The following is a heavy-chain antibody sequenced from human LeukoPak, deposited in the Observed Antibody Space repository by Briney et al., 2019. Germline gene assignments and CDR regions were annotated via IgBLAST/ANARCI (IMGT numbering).Heavy chain of an antibody. D-gene: IGHD6-13*01. V-gene: IGHV3-33*01. CDR3: ARWSGGGASLAAAGGGHFDY. J-gene: IGHJ4*02. CDR2: IWYDGSNK. CDR1: GVTFSSHG. Sequence: GGSLRLSCAASGVTFSSHGMHWVRQAPGKGPEWVAIIWYDGSNKFHADSVKGRFTISRDNPKNMLYLQMTSLRAEDTAVDRGARWSGGGASLAAAGGGHFDYWGQGTLVTVSS.